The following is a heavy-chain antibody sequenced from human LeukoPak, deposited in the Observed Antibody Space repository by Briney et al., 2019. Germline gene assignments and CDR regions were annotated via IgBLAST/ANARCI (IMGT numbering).Heavy chain of an antibody. V-gene: IGHV3-53*01. J-gene: IGHJ1*01. CDR2: IYSGGST. Sequence: PGGSLRLSCAASGFTVSSNCMSWVRQAPGKGLEWVSVIYSGGSTYYADSVKGRFTISRDNSKNTLYLQMDGLRAEDTAMYYRARGTVTTRYFQHWGQGTLVTVSS. CDR1: GFTVSSNC. D-gene: IGHD4-17*01. CDR3: ARGTVTTRYFQH.